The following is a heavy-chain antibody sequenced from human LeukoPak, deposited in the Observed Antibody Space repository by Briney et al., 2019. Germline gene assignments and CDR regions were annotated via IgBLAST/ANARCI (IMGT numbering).Heavy chain of an antibody. CDR3: AKAPPYYDSSGPSEY. D-gene: IGHD3-22*01. CDR1: GFTFSNYA. J-gene: IGHJ4*02. Sequence: PGGSLRLSCAASGFTFSNYAMTWVRQAPGKGLEWVSAVSGSGGRTFYADSVKGRFTISRDNSKNTLYLQINGLRAEDTAVYYCAKAPPYYDSSGPSEYWGQGTLVTVSS. V-gene: IGHV3-23*01. CDR2: VSGSGGRT.